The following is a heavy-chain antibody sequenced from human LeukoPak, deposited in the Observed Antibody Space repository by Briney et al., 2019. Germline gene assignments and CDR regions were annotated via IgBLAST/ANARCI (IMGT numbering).Heavy chain of an antibody. CDR2: MNPKSGNT. V-gene: IGHV1-8*01. Sequence: GASVKVSCKASGYTFTSYDINWVRQATGQGLEWMGWMNPKSGNTGYAQKFQGRVTMTRNTSISTAYMELSSLRSEDTAVYYCARGRTPKVGSSGSIVQHWGQGTLVTVSS. J-gene: IGHJ1*01. CDR1: GYTFTSYD. D-gene: IGHD3-22*01. CDR3: ARGRTPKVGSSGSIVQH.